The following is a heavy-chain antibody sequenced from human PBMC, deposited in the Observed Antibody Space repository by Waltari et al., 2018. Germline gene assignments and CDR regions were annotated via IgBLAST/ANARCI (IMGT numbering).Heavy chain of an antibody. CDR2: IHYSGST. J-gene: IGHJ5*02. V-gene: IGHV4-39*01. Sequence: QVQLQESGQALVKPSETLSLTCTASGDSSTSENFYWGWTRRSPGKGLEWIASIHYSGSTFYSPSLKSRITISVDTSKDQFSLKLKSVTAADTAVYYCTRHPEHADYGDYRNWFDPWGQGTLVTVSS. CDR3: TRHPEHADYGDYRNWFDP. CDR1: GDSSTSENFY. D-gene: IGHD4-17*01.